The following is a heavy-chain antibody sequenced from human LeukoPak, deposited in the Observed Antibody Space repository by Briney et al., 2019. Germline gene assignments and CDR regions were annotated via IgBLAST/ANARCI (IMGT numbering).Heavy chain of an antibody. Sequence: PGGSLRLSCAASGFTFSSYSMNWVRQAPGKGLEWVSSISSSSTYIYYADSVKGRFTISRDNAKNSLYLQMNSLRAEDTAVYYCARDYSGGSYSWFDPWGQGTLVTVSS. D-gene: IGHD1-26*01. CDR2: ISSSSTYI. CDR3: ARDYSGGSYSWFDP. CDR1: GFTFSSYS. J-gene: IGHJ5*02. V-gene: IGHV3-21*01.